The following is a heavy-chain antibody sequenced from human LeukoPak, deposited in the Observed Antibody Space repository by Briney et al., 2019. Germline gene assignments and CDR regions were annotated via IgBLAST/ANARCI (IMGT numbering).Heavy chain of an antibody. Sequence: GGSLRLSCAASGFTFSNVWMNWVRQAPGKGLEWVGRIRSNSDGGTIDYAAPVKGRFTLSRDDSKTTLYLQMNSLQTEDTAVYYCATDFYDSTWGQGTLVTVSS. D-gene: IGHD3-22*01. V-gene: IGHV3-15*07. CDR1: GFTFSNVW. J-gene: IGHJ5*02. CDR2: IRSNSDGGTI. CDR3: ATDFYDST.